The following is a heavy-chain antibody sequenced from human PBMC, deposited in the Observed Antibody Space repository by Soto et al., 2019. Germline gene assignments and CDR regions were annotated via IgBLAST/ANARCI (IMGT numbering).Heavy chain of an antibody. D-gene: IGHD2-21*02. J-gene: IGHJ4*02. CDR1: GGTFSGYA. Sequence: QVQLVQSGAEVKKPGSSVKVSCKASGGTFSGYAISWVRQAPGQGLAWMGGIIPIFGTTSYSQKFQGRLTIAADESTSTAYMQLSSLRSEDTAVYYCARDAKGVTTPFDYWGQGTLVTVSS. CDR3: ARDAKGVTTPFDY. V-gene: IGHV1-69*01. CDR2: IIPIFGTT.